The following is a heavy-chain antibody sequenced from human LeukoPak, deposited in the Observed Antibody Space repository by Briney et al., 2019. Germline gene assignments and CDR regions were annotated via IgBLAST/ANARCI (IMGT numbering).Heavy chain of an antibody. V-gene: IGHV4-59*01. CDR3: ARVVLVTPNYYYGMDV. J-gene: IGHJ6*02. CDR1: GGSISSYY. D-gene: IGHD5-18*01. CDR2: IYYSGST. Sequence: SETLSLTCTVSGGSISSYYWSWIRQPPGKGLEWLGYIYYSGSTNYNPSLKSRVTISVDTSKNQFSLKLSSVTAADTAVYYCARVVLVTPNYYYGMDVWGQGTTVTVSS.